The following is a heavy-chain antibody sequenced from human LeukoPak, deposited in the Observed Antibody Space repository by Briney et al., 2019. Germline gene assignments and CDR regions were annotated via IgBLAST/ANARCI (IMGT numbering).Heavy chain of an antibody. J-gene: IGHJ4*02. D-gene: IGHD6-13*01. V-gene: IGHV3-30-3*01. CDR3: AKVRIAAPSTEVFDY. Sequence: GRSLRLSCAASGFTFSSYAMHWVRQAPGKGLEWVAVISYDGSNKYYADSVKGRFTISRDNSKNTLYLQMSSLRAEDTAVYYCAKVRIAAPSTEVFDYWGQGTLVTVSS. CDR1: GFTFSSYA. CDR2: ISYDGSNK.